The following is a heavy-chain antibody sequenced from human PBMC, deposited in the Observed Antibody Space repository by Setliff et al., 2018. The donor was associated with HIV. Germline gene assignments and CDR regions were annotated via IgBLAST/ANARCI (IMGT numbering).Heavy chain of an antibody. J-gene: IGHJ4*02. V-gene: IGHV3-53*01. CDR1: GFRVTDTY. CDR2: IYKAGKT. Sequence: GGSLRLSCEASGFRVTDTYMAWVRQAPGKGLEWVTLIYKAGKTYYADFVKGRFTIARDDTKNTVSLQMTNLEPGDTALYYCTTGGADWGQGTLVTVSS. D-gene: IGHD3-16*01. CDR3: TTGGAD.